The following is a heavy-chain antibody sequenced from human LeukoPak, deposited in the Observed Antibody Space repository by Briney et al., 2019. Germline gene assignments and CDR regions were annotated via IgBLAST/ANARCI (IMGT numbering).Heavy chain of an antibody. Sequence: ASVKVSCKASGYTFTSYYMHWVRQAPGQGLEWMGIINPSGGSTSYAQKFQGRVTMTRDTSTSTVYMEQSSLRSEDTAVYYCARDLNACSSTSCYVRMVYALGPLGYWGQGTLVTVSS. CDR3: ARDLNACSSTSCYVRMVYALGPLGY. J-gene: IGHJ4*02. D-gene: IGHD2-2*01. CDR1: GYTFTSYY. V-gene: IGHV1-46*01. CDR2: INPSGGST.